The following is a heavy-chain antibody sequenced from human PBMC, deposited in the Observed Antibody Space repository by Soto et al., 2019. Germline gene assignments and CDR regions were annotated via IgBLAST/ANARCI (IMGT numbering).Heavy chain of an antibody. CDR2: IYYSGST. D-gene: IGHD3-9*01. CDR1: GGSISSSSYY. V-gene: IGHV4-39*01. J-gene: IGHJ6*02. CDR3: AVVGPILTGYPDYYYGMDV. Sequence: SETLSLTCTVSGGSISSSSYYWGWIRQPPGKGLEWIGSIYYSGSTYYNPSLKSRVTISVDTSKNQFSLKLSSVTAADTAVYYCAVVGPILTGYPDYYYGMDVWGQGTTVTV.